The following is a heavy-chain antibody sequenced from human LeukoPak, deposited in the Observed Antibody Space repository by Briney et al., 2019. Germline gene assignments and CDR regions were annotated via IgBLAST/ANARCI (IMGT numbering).Heavy chain of an antibody. CDR2: MNPNSGNT. CDR1: GYTFTSYD. D-gene: IGHD6-13*01. Sequence: ASVKVSCKASGYTFTSYDINWVRQATGQGLEWMGWMNPNSGNTGYAQKFQGRVTITRNTSISTAYMELSSLRSEDTAVYYCARDSSSWYFPFGYYYYYMDVWGKGTTVTVSS. V-gene: IGHV1-8*03. CDR3: ARDSSSWYFPFGYYYYYMDV. J-gene: IGHJ6*03.